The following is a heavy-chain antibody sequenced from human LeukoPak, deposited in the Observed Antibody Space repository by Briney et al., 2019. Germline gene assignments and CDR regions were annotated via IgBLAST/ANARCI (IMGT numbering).Heavy chain of an antibody. CDR2: IIHSGGT. CDR3: ARGPLAFRRVAGIFS. D-gene: IGHD6-19*01. CDR1: GGSFNGYS. V-gene: IGHV4-34*01. Sequence: SETLSLTCAVSGGSFNGYSYTWIRQPPGKGLEWIGEIIHSGGTSYNPSLKSRLTISVDTSRKQFSLKLTSVTAADTALYFCARGPLAFRRVAGIFSWGRGTQVPVSS. J-gene: IGHJ5*02.